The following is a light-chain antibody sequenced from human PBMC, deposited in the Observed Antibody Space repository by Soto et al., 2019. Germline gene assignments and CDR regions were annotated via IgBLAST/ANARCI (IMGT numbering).Light chain of an antibody. J-gene: IGKJ1*01. CDR1: QSVSSSY. CDR2: GAS. V-gene: IGKV3-20*01. CDR3: QKYSESPPT. Sequence: EIVLTQSPGTLSLSPGERATLSCRASQSVSSSYLAWYQQKPGQAPRLLIYGASSRATGIPDRFSGSGSGTEFTLTISSLQSEDFAMYYCQKYSESPPTFGQGNKVDIK.